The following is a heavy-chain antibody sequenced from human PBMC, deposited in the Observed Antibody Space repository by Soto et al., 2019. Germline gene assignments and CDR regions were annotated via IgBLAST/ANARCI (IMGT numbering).Heavy chain of an antibody. J-gene: IGHJ4*02. CDR3: ARWSD. CDR2: TNQDGSEK. V-gene: IGHV3-7*01. Sequence: GESLKISCAASGFTFKSYWMSWVRQAPGKGLEWVANTNQDGSEKHYVDSAEGRFSISRDNAKNSLYLEVNNLRVEDTAVYYCARWSDWGQGTLVTVSS. CDR1: GFTFKSYW. D-gene: IGHD2-15*01.